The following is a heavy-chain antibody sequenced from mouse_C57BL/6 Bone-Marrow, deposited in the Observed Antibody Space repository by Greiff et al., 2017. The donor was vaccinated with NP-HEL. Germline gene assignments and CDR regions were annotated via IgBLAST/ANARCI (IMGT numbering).Heavy chain of an antibody. Sequence: QVQLQQPGAELVKPGASVKLSCKASGYTFTSYWMHWVKQRPGRGLEWIGRIDPNSGGTKCNEKFKSKATLTVDKPSSTAYMQLSSLTSEDSAVYYCARRGTTVDYYAMDYWGQGTSVTVSS. CDR2: IDPNSGGT. J-gene: IGHJ4*01. D-gene: IGHD1-1*01. V-gene: IGHV1-72*01. CDR1: GYTFTSYW. CDR3: ARRGTTVDYYAMDY.